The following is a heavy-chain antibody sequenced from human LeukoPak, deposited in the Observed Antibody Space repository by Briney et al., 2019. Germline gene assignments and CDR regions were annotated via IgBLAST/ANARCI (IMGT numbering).Heavy chain of an antibody. CDR2: INTDGSTT. CDR1: GFTFCDYW. J-gene: IGHJ3*01. D-gene: IGHD3-22*01. Sequence: PGGSLRLSCAASGFTFCDYWIHWVRQAPGKGLVWVSRINTDGSTTNYADSVKGRFTISRDNAKNTLYLQMNSLRAEDTAVYYCARGDSLLVESSSYFRDAFDVWGQGTMVTVSS. V-gene: IGHV3-74*01. CDR3: ARGDSLLVESSSYFRDAFDV.